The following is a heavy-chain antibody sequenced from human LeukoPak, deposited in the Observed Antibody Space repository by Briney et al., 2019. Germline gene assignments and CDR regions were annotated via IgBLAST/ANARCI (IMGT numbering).Heavy chain of an antibody. CDR3: AREKGPWIQLWSNPFDY. CDR1: GYTFTSYY. V-gene: IGHV1-46*03. CDR2: INPSGGST. J-gene: IGHJ4*02. Sequence: ASVKVSCKASGYTFTSYYMHWVRQSPGQGLELMRIINPSGGSTSYAQKFQGRVTMTRDTSTSTVYMELSSLRSEDTAVYYCAREKGPWIQLWSNPFDYWGQGTLVTVSS. D-gene: IGHD5-18*01.